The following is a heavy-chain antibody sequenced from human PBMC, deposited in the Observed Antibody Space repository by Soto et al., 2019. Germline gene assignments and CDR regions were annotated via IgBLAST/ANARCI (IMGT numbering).Heavy chain of an antibody. V-gene: IGHV3-23*01. J-gene: IGHJ6*04. CDR1: GFCRGSRG. CDR2: ISGSGGSA. D-gene: IGHD2-2*01. CDR3: ASSLSPAGYYYYVTHV. Sequence: GGSLRLSCAASGFCRGSRGMSWVRQYPGKGLEWVSSISGSGGSAYYADSVKGRFTISRDNSKNTLYLQMIILRAEETAVYYCASSLSPAGYYYYVTHVRGKGTTLTVST.